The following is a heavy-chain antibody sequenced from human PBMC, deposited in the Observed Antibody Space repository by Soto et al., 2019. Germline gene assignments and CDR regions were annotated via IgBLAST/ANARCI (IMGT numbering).Heavy chain of an antibody. CDR1: GFTFSSYW. CDR2: INSDGSST. V-gene: IGHV3-74*01. Sequence: PGGSLRLSCAASGFTFSSYWMHWVRQAPGKGLVWVSRINSDGSSTSYADSVKGRFTISRDNAKNTLYLQMNSLRAEDTAVYYCARDWPPHATYYDFWSGYLYPNRPLGMDVWGQGTTVTVSS. J-gene: IGHJ6*02. CDR3: ARDWPPHATYYDFWSGYLYPNRPLGMDV. D-gene: IGHD3-3*01.